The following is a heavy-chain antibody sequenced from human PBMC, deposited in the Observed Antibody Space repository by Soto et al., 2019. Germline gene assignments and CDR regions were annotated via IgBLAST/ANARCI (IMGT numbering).Heavy chain of an antibody. CDR1: VFSLSTSGVG. CDR3: AHRPVLYASGWFPVH. J-gene: IGHJ4*02. CDR2: IYWDDDK. V-gene: IGHV2-5*02. Sequence: QITLKESGPTLGKPTQTLTLTCTVSVFSLSTSGVGVGWIRQPPGKALEWLALIYWDDDKRYSPSLKSRLTITKDTSKNQVVLTMTNMDPVDTATYYCAHRPVLYASGWFPVHWGQGTLVTVSS. D-gene: IGHD6-19*01.